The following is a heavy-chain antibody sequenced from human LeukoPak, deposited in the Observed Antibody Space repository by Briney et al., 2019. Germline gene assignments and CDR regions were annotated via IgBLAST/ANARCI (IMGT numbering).Heavy chain of an antibody. CDR1: GGNFRNYG. V-gene: IGHV1-69*13. J-gene: IGHJ4*02. Sequence: SVKVSCKASGGNFRNYGFHWVRQAPGQGLEWRGAMLPIFGTANYAQKFQGGVTITADESSNTASLDLSSLTSEDTAVYYCATDPNPYSSTSGYFDFWGQGTLVTVSS. CDR3: ATDPNPYSSTSGYFDF. D-gene: IGHD6-13*01. CDR2: MLPIFGTA.